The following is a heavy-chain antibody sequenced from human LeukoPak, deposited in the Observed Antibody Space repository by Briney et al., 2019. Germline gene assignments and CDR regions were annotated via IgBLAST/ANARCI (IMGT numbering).Heavy chain of an antibody. CDR1: GFTFSNYV. D-gene: IGHD7-27*01. CDR3: ARDPNWGSGY. V-gene: IGHV3-23*01. CDR2: IGTSGGDI. Sequence: GGSLRLSCAASGFTFSNYVMIWVRQAPGKGLEWVSIIGTSGGDIHYADSVKGRFSISRDNSENTLSLQMNSLRVDDTAVYYCARDPNWGSGYWGQGTLVTVSS. J-gene: IGHJ4*02.